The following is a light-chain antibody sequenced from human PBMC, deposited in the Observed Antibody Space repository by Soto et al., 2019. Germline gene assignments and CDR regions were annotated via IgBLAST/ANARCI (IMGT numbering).Light chain of an antibody. CDR1: SSNIGSNT. Sequence: QAVVTQSPSASGTPGQRVTISCSGSSSNIGSNTVNWYQQLPGTAPKLLIYRNNQRSSGIPDRFSGSKSGTSASLAISWLQSEDEADYYCAAWDDSLNGVVFGGGTKLTVL. CDR3: AAWDDSLNGVV. V-gene: IGLV1-44*01. CDR2: RNN. J-gene: IGLJ3*02.